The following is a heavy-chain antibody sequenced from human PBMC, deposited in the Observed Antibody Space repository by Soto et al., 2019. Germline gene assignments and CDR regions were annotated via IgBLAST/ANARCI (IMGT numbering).Heavy chain of an antibody. CDR2: ISSISSTI. CDR1: GFTFSSYS. CDR3: ASEYDYGDLNYYYYGMDV. D-gene: IGHD4-17*01. V-gene: IGHV3-48*02. J-gene: IGHJ6*02. Sequence: EVQLVESGGGLVQPGGSLRLSCAASGFTFSSYSMNWVRQAPGKGLEWVSYISSISSTIYYAESVKGRFTISRDNTKNSMNVQMNRLRDEDTAVYYCASEYDYGDLNYYYYGMDVCSHRTKLTVSS.